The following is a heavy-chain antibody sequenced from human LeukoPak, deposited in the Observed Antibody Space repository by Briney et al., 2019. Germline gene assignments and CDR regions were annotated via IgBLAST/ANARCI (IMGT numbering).Heavy chain of an antibody. Sequence: PGASLKISCQASGSIFTSYWIAWVRQLPGKGLEWMGVIYPDDFDTRYSPSFQGQVTISADKSISTAFLQWSSLKASDTAIYYCARHGKLSASRNWFDPWGQGTLVTVSS. J-gene: IGHJ5*02. V-gene: IGHV5-51*01. CDR2: IYPDDFDT. D-gene: IGHD1-26*01. CDR1: GSIFTSYW. CDR3: ARHGKLSASRNWFDP.